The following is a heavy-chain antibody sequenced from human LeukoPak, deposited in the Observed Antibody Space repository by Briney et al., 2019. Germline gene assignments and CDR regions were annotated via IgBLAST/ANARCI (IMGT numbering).Heavy chain of an antibody. J-gene: IGHJ1*01. CDR1: GFTFSSY. D-gene: IGHD6-19*01. V-gene: IGHV4-34*08. CDR2: INHSGST. CDR3: VANGWYSLEH. Sequence: GSLRLSCAASGFTFSSYWSWVRQPPGKGLEWIGEINHSGSTNYNPSLKSRVTLSVDKSKNQLSLKVNSVTAADTAVYYCVANGWYSLEHWGQGTLVIVSS.